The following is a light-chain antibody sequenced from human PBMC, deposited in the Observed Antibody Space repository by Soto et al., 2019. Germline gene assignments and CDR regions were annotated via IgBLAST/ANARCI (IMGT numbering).Light chain of an antibody. Sequence: IVMTQSPLSLPVTPGEPASISCRSSQSLLDSSGNIYLDWYVQKAGQSPQLLIYLASNRAPGVPDRFSGSGSGTDFTLKISRVEAEDVGVYFCMQALDTRSFAHGTRVEIK. CDR3: MQALDTRS. J-gene: IGKJ1*01. CDR2: LAS. CDR1: QSLLDSSGNIY. V-gene: IGKV2-28*01.